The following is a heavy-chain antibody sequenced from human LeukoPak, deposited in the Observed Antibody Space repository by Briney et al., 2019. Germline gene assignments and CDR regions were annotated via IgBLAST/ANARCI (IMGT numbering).Heavy chain of an antibody. CDR2: ISYDGSNK. Sequence: PGGSLRLSCAASGFTFSSYAMHWVRQAPGKGLEWVAVISYDGSNKDYADSVKGRFTISRDNSKNTLYLQMNSLRTEDTAVYYCARVPGPLYRNNWYYFDYWGQGTLVTVSS. V-gene: IGHV3-30-3*01. CDR3: ARVPGPLYRNNWYYFDY. J-gene: IGHJ4*02. D-gene: IGHD6-13*01. CDR1: GFTFSSYA.